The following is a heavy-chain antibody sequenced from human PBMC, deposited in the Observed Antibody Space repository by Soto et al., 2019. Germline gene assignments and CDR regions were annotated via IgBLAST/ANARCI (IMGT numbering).Heavy chain of an antibody. Sequence: EVKLVESGGGLVQPGGSLRLSCAASRFTCSSDSMNWVRQAPGKGLEWVSYISSGSSTIYYADSVKGRFIISRDNAKNSLYPQMNSLRDEDTAVYYCARTIWRGAFDIWGQGTLVTVSS. D-gene: IGHD3-9*01. V-gene: IGHV3-48*02. CDR1: RFTCSSDS. CDR2: ISSGSSTI. J-gene: IGHJ3*02. CDR3: ARTIWRGAFDI.